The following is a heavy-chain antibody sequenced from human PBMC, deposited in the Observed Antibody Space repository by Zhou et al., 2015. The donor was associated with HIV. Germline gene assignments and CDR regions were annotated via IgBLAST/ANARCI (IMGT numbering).Heavy chain of an antibody. CDR3: ASSMYYYDSSGYYSPYNFDY. D-gene: IGHD3-22*01. Sequence: QVQLVQSGAEVKKPGSSVKVSCKASGGTFSSYAISWVRQAPGQGLEWMGGIIPIFGTANYAQKFQGRVTITADESTSTAYMELSSLRSEDTAVYYCASSMYYYDSSGYYSPYNFDYWAREPWSTVSS. V-gene: IGHV1-69*01. CDR1: GGTFSSYA. CDR2: IIPIFGTA. J-gene: IGHJ4*02.